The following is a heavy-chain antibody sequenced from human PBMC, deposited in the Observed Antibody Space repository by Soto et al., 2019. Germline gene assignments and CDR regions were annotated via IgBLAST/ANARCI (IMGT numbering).Heavy chain of an antibody. J-gene: IGHJ5*02. CDR1: GGSISSSSYY. CDR2: IYYSGST. V-gene: IGHV4-39*01. Sequence: ETLSLTCTVSGGSISSSSYYWGWIRQPPGKGLEWIGSIYYSGSTYYNPSLKSRVTISVDTSKNQFSLKLSSVTAADTAVYYCARHNLSGSPPWFDPWGQGTLVTVSS. CDR3: ARHNLSGSPPWFDP. D-gene: IGHD3-10*01.